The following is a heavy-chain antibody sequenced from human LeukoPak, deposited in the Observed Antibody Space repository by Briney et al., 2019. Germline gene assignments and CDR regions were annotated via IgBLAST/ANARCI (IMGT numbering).Heavy chain of an antibody. Sequence: GGSLRLSCAASGFTFSNYDMHWVRQAKGEGLEWVSAISTAGDTYYPGSVKGRFTISRENAENSLYLQMNSLRAGDTAVYYCARVSYYGSGRQYWYFDLWGRGTLVTVPS. CDR1: GFTFSNYD. CDR3: ARVSYYGSGRQYWYFDL. D-gene: IGHD3-10*01. CDR2: ISTAGDT. V-gene: IGHV3-13*04. J-gene: IGHJ2*01.